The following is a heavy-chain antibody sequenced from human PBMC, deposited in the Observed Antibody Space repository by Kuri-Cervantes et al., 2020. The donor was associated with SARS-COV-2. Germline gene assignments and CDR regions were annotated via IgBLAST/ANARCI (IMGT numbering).Heavy chain of an antibody. CDR3: ARDRQNWGLGVAH. V-gene: IGHV3-33*01. CDR2: VWYDGTTE. Sequence: GGSLRLSCAASGFTFTTFGMHWVRQPPGKGLEWVAVVWYDGTTEHYSDSVRGRFTISRDNSKNTLSLQMESLRVEDTAVYYCARDRQNWGLGVAHWGQGTPVTVSS. J-gene: IGHJ4*02. CDR1: GFTFTTFG. D-gene: IGHD7-27*01.